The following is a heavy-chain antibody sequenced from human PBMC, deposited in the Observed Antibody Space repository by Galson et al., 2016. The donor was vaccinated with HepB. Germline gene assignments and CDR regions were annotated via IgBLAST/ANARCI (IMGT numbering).Heavy chain of an antibody. V-gene: IGHV4-31*03. Sequence: TLSLTCTVSGGSISSGGYYWSWIRQHPGKGLEWIGYIFHRGTTYYNPSLKSRVIISIDTSKNQFSLTLSSVTAADTAVYYCARAAGCGGDCFQRWGQGALVTVSS. D-gene: IGHD2-21*02. J-gene: IGHJ1*01. CDR2: IFHRGTT. CDR1: GGSISSGGYY. CDR3: ARAAGCGGDCFQR.